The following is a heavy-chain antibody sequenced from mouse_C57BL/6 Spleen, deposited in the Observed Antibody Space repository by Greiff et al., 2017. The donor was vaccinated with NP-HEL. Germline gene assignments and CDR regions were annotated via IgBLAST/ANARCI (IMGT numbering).Heavy chain of an antibody. CDR1: GYTFTSYW. V-gene: IGHV1-53*01. D-gene: IGHD2-5*01. CDR2: INPSNGGT. CDR3: ARAGVSNEGIHYYAKGG. J-gene: IGHJ4*01. Sequence: QVQLKQPGTELVKPGASVKLSCKASGYTFTSYWMHWVKQRPGQGLEWIGNINPSNGGTNYNEKFKSKATLTADKSSSTAYMQLSSLTSEDSAVYYCARAGVSNEGIHYYAKGGWGKGTSVTVAS.